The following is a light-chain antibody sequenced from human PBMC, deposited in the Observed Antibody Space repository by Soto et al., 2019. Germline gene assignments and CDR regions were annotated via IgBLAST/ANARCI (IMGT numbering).Light chain of an antibody. J-gene: IGLJ2*01. V-gene: IGLV1-47*01. CDR1: SSNIGSNY. Sequence: QSVVTQPPSASGTPGQRVTISCSGSSSNIGSNYVYWYQQLPGTAPKLLIYGNNQRPSGVPDRFSGSKSGTSASLAISGLRSEDEADYYCAAWDDSPSGVVFGGGTQLTVL. CDR3: AAWDDSPSGVV. CDR2: GNN.